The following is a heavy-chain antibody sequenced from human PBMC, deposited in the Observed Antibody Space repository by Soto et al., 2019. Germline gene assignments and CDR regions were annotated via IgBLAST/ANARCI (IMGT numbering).Heavy chain of an antibody. J-gene: IGHJ4*02. CDR3: ATYSVGEGGRGY. V-gene: IGHV4-4*09. CDR2: HHSDST. Sequence: QVQLQESGPGLVKPSETLSLTCTVSGGSMSGQHWSWIRQPPGKGLEWIGHHSDSTNYNPSLKSRVTRSTDTSKNQFSLKLSSVTAADTAVYSGATYSVGEGGRGYWGQGTLVTVSS. CDR1: GGSMSGQH. D-gene: IGHD5-12*01.